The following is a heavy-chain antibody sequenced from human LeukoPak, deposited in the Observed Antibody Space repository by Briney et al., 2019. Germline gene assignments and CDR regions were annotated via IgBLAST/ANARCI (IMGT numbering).Heavy chain of an antibody. Sequence: PGGSLRLSCAASGFTFSSYAMSWVRQAPGKGLEWVSAISGSGGSTYYADSVKGRFTISRDNSKNTLYLQMNSLRAEDTAVYYCANPLTGYYGGKPEDAFDIWGQGTMVTVSS. D-gene: IGHD4-23*01. J-gene: IGHJ3*02. CDR1: GFTFSSYA. V-gene: IGHV3-23*01. CDR2: ISGSGGST. CDR3: ANPLTGYYGGKPEDAFDI.